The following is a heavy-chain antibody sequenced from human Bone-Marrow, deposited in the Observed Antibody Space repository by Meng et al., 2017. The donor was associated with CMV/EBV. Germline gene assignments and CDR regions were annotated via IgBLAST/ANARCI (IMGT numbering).Heavy chain of an antibody. CDR1: GFTFDDYG. D-gene: IGHD3-3*01. J-gene: IGHJ6*02. V-gene: IGHV3-20*04. Sequence: GGSLRLSCAASGFTFDDYGMSWVRQAPGKGLEWVSGINWNGGSTGYADSVKGRFTISRDNAKNSLYLQMNSLRAEDTAVYYCARDPHQTYYDFWSGPYGMDVWGQGTTVTVSS. CDR2: INWNGGST. CDR3: ARDPHQTYYDFWSGPYGMDV.